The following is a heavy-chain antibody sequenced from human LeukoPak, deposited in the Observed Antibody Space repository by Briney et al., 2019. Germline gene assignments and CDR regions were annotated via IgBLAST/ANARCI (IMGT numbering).Heavy chain of an antibody. CDR3: ARAPHY. J-gene: IGHJ4*02. Sequence: WPTPSPTCAVYGASVGDYYSRCIRQPPRKGLEWIGDINHSASTNYTPSLKSRVTISVDTSKKQFSLKLASVTAADTAVYYCARAPHYWGQGTLVTVSS. CDR1: GASVGDYY. V-gene: IGHV4-34*01. CDR2: INHSAST.